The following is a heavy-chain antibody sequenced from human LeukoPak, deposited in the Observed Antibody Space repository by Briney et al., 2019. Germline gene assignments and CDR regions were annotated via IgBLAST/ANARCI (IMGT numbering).Heavy chain of an antibody. Sequence: SGGSLRLSCAASGFTFSSYAMSWVRQAPGKGLEWVSAISGSGGSTYYADSVKGRFTISRDNSKNTLYLQMNSLRAEDTAVYYCARHPMIVVAFFDYWGQGTLVTVSS. D-gene: IGHD3-22*01. CDR3: ARHPMIVVAFFDY. V-gene: IGHV3-23*01. CDR2: ISGSGGST. J-gene: IGHJ4*02. CDR1: GFTFSSYA.